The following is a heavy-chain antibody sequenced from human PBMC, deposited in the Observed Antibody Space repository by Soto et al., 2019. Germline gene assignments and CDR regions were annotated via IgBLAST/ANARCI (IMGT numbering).Heavy chain of an antibody. D-gene: IGHD3-22*01. Sequence: ELKLLESGGGLVQPGGSLRLSCAASGFTFGTYAMNWVRQAPGKGLEWVSGISGDGSSTKYADSVKGRLTISRDNSKNTLYLQVNSLRVDDTAVYYCAKCSQNFDRSGFYFRDSDFWGKGTRVTVSS. J-gene: IGHJ4*02. CDR1: GFTFGTYA. CDR2: ISGDGSST. V-gene: IGHV3-23*01. CDR3: AKCSQNFDRSGFYFRDSDF.